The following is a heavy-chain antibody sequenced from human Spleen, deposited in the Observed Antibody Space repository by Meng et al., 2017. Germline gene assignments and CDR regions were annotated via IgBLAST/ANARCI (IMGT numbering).Heavy chain of an antibody. Sequence: AQLLQSGAEVKKPGASVWISCKASGYTSASYGISWFRQAPGQGLEWMGWFVSNADTYPAQKFQGRVTMTRDTHTSTDFMELRSLRFDDTAVYYCARGTPGRSYSDYWGQGTLVTVSS. V-gene: IGHV1-18*01. CDR2: FVSNADT. J-gene: IGHJ4*02. D-gene: IGHD3-10*01. CDR3: ARGTPGRSYSDY. CDR1: GYTSASYG.